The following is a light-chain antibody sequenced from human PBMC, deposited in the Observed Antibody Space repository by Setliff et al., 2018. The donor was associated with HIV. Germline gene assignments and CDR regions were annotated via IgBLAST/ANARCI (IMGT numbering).Light chain of an antibody. Sequence: QSVLTQPASVSAAPGPSITISCTGTSGDVGRYNLVSWYQQQPGKPPKLMIYQASKRPSGVSNRFSGSKSGNTASPTISGLQAEDEADYDCCSTTGSNTYVFGTGTKVIVL. V-gene: IGLV2-23*01. CDR1: SGDVGRYNL. CDR3: CSTTGSNTYV. J-gene: IGLJ1*01. CDR2: QAS.